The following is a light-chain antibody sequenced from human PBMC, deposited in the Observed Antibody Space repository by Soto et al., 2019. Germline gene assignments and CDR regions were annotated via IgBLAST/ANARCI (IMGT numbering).Light chain of an antibody. V-gene: IGKV1-5*01. J-gene: IGKJ1*01. Sequence: DIQMTQSPSTLSASVGDRVTITCRASQSISSWLAWYQQKPGKAPKLLIHEASNLESGVPSRFSGSGSGTEFTLTISSLQPDDFATYYCQQYSSYWTFGQGTKVEIK. CDR2: EAS. CDR3: QQYSSYWT. CDR1: QSISSW.